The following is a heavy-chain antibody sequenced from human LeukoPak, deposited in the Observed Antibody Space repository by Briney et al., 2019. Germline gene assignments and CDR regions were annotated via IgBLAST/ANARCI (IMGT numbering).Heavy chain of an antibody. CDR1: DASINTYY. J-gene: IGHJ4*02. CDR2: IYNSGST. V-gene: IGHV4-59*01. D-gene: IGHD5-18*01. CDR3: ARGYNYGAHYWFDY. Sequence: SETLSLTCTVSDASINTYYWSWIRQPPGKGLEWIGYIYNSGSTNYNPSLRRRVTISMDTSKKQFSPKLTSVTAADTAMYYCARGYNYGAHYWFDYWGQGTLVTVSS.